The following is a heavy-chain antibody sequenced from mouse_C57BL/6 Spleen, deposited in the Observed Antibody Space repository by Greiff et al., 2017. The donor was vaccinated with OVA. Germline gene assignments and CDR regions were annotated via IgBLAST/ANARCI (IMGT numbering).Heavy chain of an antibody. CDR2: INPNNGGT. CDR3: AREGLLWNFDY. V-gene: IGHV1-22*01. Sequence: VQLQQSGPELVKPGASVKMSCKASGYTFTDYNMHWVKQSHGKSLEWIGYINPNNGGTSYNQKFKGKATLTVNKSSSTAYMELRSLTSEASAVYYCAREGLLWNFDYWGQGTTLTVSS. D-gene: IGHD1-1*02. J-gene: IGHJ2*01. CDR1: GYTFTDYN.